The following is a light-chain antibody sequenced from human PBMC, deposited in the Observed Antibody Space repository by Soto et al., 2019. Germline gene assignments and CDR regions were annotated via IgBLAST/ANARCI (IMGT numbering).Light chain of an antibody. CDR1: KLGDKY. V-gene: IGLV3-1*01. CDR3: QACDSSTYV. Sequence: SYELTQPPSVSVSPGQTASITCSGDKLGDKYACWYQQKPGQSPVLVIYQDSKRPSGIPERFSGSNSGNTATLTISGTQAMDEADYYCQACDSSTYVFGTGTKVPS. J-gene: IGLJ1*01. CDR2: QDS.